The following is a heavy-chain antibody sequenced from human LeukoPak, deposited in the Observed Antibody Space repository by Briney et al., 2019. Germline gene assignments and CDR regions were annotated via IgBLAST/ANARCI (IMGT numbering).Heavy chain of an antibody. CDR2: ISGSGGST. CDR3: AKETTVTKKGGQSWFDP. CDR1: GFTFSSYA. V-gene: IGHV3-23*01. J-gene: IGHJ5*02. Sequence: PGGSLRLSCAASGFTFSSYAMSWVRQAPGKGLEWVSAISGSGGSTYYADSVKGRFTISRDNSKNTLYLQMNSLRAEDTAVYYCAKETTVTKKGGQSWFDPWGQGTLVTVSS. D-gene: IGHD4-17*01.